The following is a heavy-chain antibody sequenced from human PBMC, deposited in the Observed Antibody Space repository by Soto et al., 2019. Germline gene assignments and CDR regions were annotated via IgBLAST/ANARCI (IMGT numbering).Heavy chain of an antibody. CDR2: IGTAGDT. CDR1: GFTFSSYD. J-gene: IGHJ3*02. CDR3: ARGGAAGTSVYAFDI. V-gene: IGHV3-13*01. D-gene: IGHD6-13*01. Sequence: GGSLRLSCAASGFTFSSYDMHWVRQATGKGLEWVSAIGTAGDTYYPGSVKGRFTISRENAKNSLYLQMNSLRAEDTAVYYCARGGAAGTSVYAFDIWGQGTMVTVSS.